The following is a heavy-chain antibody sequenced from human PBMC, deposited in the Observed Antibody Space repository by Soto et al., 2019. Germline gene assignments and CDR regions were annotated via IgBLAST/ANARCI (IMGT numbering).Heavy chain of an antibody. CDR2: INSDGSST. D-gene: IGHD6-25*01. V-gene: IGHV3-74*01. CDR1: GLTFSNYW. J-gene: IGHJ4*02. CDR3: GRGGRIGAAGSVD. Sequence: EVQLVESGGGLVQPGGSLRLSCAVSGLTFSNYWMNWVRQAPGKGLVWVSRINSDGSSTDYADSVKGRFTISRDNARNTLYLEMHSLRAEDTALSYCGRGGRIGAAGSVDWGQGTLGTVSS.